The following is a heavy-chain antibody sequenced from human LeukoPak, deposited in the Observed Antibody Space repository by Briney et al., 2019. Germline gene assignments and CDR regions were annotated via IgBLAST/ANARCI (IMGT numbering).Heavy chain of an antibody. Sequence: SETLSLTCTVSGGSINNYYWSWIRQPAGKGLEWIGLIYSSGSTSYNPSLKSRVTMSVDTSKKQFSLRLSSVTAADTAVYYCARGGGSRDGYNYVDVWGKGTTVTVSS. J-gene: IGHJ6*03. V-gene: IGHV4-4*07. CDR3: ARGGGSRDGYNYVDV. D-gene: IGHD5-24*01. CDR2: IYSSGST. CDR1: GGSINNYY.